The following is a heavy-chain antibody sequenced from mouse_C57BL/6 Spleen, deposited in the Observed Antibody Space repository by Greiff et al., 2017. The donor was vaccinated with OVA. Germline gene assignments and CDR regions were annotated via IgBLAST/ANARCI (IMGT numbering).Heavy chain of an antibody. D-gene: IGHD1-1*01. V-gene: IGHV1-18*01. J-gene: IGHJ4*01. Sequence: VQLQQSGPELVKPGASVKIPCKASGYTFTDYNMDWVKQSHGKSLEWIGEINPNNGGTIYNQKFKGKATLTVDKSSSTAYMELRSLTSEDTAVYYCATITTVVRQGYYAMDYWGQGTSVTVSS. CDR1: GYTFTDYN. CDR2: INPNNGGT. CDR3: ATITTVVRQGYYAMDY.